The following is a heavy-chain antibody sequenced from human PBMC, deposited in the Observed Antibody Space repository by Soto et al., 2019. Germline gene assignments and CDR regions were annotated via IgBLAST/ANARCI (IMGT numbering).Heavy chain of an antibody. J-gene: IGHJ6*02. Sequence: SETLSLTCVVYGGSIRGYYWSWIRQSPGKGLEWIGDINDNGGTNYNPSLKSRVTTSLDTSKKQVSLMVSSVTAADTAVYYCARGRYSYETIYYKFYYSALDVWDQGTTVTVSS. V-gene: IGHV4-34*01. CDR3: ARGRYSYETIYYKFYYSALDV. D-gene: IGHD3-10*01. CDR1: GGSIRGYY. CDR2: INDNGGT.